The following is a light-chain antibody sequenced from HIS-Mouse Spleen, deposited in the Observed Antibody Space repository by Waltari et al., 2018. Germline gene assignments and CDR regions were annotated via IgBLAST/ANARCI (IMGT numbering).Light chain of an antibody. V-gene: IGLV2-14*01. CDR1: SSDVGGYNY. CDR3: SSYTSSSTLWV. Sequence: QSALTQPASVSGSPGQSITISCTGTSSDVGGYNYVPCYQQHPGKAPKLMIYEVSTGPSGVYKRFSGSKSGNKASLSISGLQAEDEADYYCSSYTSSSTLWVFGGGTKLTVL. J-gene: IGLJ3*02. CDR2: EVS.